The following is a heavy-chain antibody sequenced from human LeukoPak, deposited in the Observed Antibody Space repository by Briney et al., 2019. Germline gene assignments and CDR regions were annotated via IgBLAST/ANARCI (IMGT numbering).Heavy chain of an antibody. D-gene: IGHD2-2*01. CDR1: GGSISSSSYY. V-gene: IGHV4-39*01. CDR2: IYYSGST. CDR3: ARALGYCSSTSCRPVYFDY. J-gene: IGHJ4*02. Sequence: SETLSLTCTVSGGSISSSSYYWGWIRQPPGKGLEWIGSIYYSGSTYYNPSLKSRVTISVDTSKNQFSLKLSSVTAADTAVYYCARALGYCSSTSCRPVYFDYWGQGTLVTVSS.